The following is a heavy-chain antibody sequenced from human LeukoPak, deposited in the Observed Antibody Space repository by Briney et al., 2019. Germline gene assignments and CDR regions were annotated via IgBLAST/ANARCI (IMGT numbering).Heavy chain of an antibody. CDR1: GFTFSSYS. CDR3: ATSYDFWSGYYTPFDY. D-gene: IGHD3-3*01. V-gene: IGHV3-48*04. CDR2: ISSSSSTI. Sequence: GGSLRLSCAASGFTFSSYSMNWVRQAPGKGLEWVSYISSSSSTIYYADSVKGRFTISRDNTKNSLYLQMNSLRAEDTAVYYCATSYDFWSGYYTPFDYWGQGTLVTVSS. J-gene: IGHJ4*02.